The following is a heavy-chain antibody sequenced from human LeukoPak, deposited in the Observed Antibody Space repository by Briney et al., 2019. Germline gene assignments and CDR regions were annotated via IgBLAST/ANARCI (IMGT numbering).Heavy chain of an antibody. J-gene: IGHJ4*02. CDR2: IYYSGST. CDR3: ARHLLWFGDRPGDFDY. CDR1: GGSISSSSYY. V-gene: IGHV4-39*01. D-gene: IGHD3-10*01. Sequence: SETLSLTCTVSGGSISSSSYYWGWIRQPPGKGLEWIGSIYYSGSTYYNPSLKSRVTISVYTSKNQFSLKLSSVTAADTAVYYCARHLLWFGDRPGDFDYWGQGTLVTVSS.